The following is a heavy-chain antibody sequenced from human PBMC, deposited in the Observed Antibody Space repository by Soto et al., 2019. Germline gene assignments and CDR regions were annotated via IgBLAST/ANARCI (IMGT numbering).Heavy chain of an antibody. CDR2: ISYDGSNK. CDR1: GFTFSSYG. V-gene: IGHV3-30*18. CDR3: AKVQRGYCSGGSCYPFDY. Sequence: GGSLRLSCAASGFTFSSYGMHWVRQAPGKGLEWVAVISYDGSNKYYADSVKGRFTISRDNSKNTLYLQMNSLRAEDTAVYYCAKVQRGYCSGGSCYPFDYWGQGTLVTVSS. D-gene: IGHD2-15*01. J-gene: IGHJ4*02.